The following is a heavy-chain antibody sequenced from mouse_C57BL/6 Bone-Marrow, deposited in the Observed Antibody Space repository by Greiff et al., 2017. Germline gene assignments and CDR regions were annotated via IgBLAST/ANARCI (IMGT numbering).Heavy chain of an antibody. V-gene: IGHV5-6*01. CDR3: ARDSGYYDV. CDR2: ISSGGSYT. D-gene: IGHD1-3*01. J-gene: IGHJ1*03. CDR1: GFTFSSYG. Sequence: DVQLVESGGDLVKPGGSLKLSCAASGFTFSSYGMSWVRQTPDKRLEWVATISSGGSYTYYPDSVKGRFTISRDNAKNTLYLQMSSLKSEDTAMYYCARDSGYYDVWGTGTRVTVSA.